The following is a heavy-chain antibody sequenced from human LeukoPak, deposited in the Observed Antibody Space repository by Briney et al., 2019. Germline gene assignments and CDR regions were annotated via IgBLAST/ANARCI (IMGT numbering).Heavy chain of an antibody. Sequence: PSQTLSLTCTVSGGSISSGSYYWSWIRQPAGKGLEWIGRIYTSGSTNYNPSLKSRVTISVDTSKNQFSLKLSSVTAADTAVYYCARAEWDIVVVPAARPSSGSFDIWGRGTMVTVSS. CDR1: GGSISSGSYY. J-gene: IGHJ3*02. CDR2: IYTSGST. D-gene: IGHD2-2*02. CDR3: ARAEWDIVVVPAARPSSGSFDI. V-gene: IGHV4-61*02.